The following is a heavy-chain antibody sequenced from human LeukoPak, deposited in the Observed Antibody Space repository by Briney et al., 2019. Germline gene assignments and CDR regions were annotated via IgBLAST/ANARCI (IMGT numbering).Heavy chain of an antibody. V-gene: IGHV4-61*02. D-gene: IGHD3-10*01. CDR1: GGSISSGSYY. Sequence: SETLSLTCTVSGGSISSGSYYWSWIRQPAGKGLERIGRIYTSGSTNYNPSLKSRVTMSVDTSKNQFSLRLSSVTAADTAVYYCASIMVRGARFDYWGQGTLVTVSS. CDR2: IYTSGST. J-gene: IGHJ4*02. CDR3: ASIMVRGARFDY.